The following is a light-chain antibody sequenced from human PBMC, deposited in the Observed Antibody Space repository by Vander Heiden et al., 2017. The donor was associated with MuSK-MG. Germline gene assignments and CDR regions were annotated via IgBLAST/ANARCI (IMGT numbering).Light chain of an antibody. J-gene: IGKJ2*01. CDR3: QQSDSAPYT. Sequence: DIQMTQSPSSLSASVGDRVTITCRASQSINSYLNWYQQKPGRAPNLLIYTASNLQSGVPSRISGGGSGTDFTLTISSLEPEDFATYYCQQSDSAPYTFGQGTKLENK. V-gene: IGKV1-39*01. CDR2: TAS. CDR1: QSINSY.